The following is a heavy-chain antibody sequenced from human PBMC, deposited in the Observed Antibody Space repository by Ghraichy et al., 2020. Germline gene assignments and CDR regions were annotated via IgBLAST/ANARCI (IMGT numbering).Heavy chain of an antibody. CDR2: ISYDGSNK. V-gene: IGHV3-30*04. J-gene: IGHJ3*02. D-gene: IGHD1-1*01. CDR1: GFTFSSYA. Sequence: LSLTCAASGFTFSSYAMHWVRQAPGKGLEWVAVISYDGSNKYYADSVKGRFTISRDNSKNTLYLQMNSLRAEDTAVYYCARGLYNWNDVDPTTTNHDAFDIWGQGTMVTVSS. CDR3: ARGLYNWNDVDPTTTNHDAFDI.